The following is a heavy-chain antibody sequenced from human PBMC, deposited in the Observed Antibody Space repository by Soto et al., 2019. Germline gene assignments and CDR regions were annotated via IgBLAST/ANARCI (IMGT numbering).Heavy chain of an antibody. J-gene: IGHJ6*02. CDR2: ISVSGNT. D-gene: IGHD3-10*01. CDR3: AQDPGIDPLMDV. Sequence: EVQLLASGGGLVQPGGSLRLSCAASGFTLTNFDMNWVRQAPGKGLEWVSTISVSGNTFYADSVKGRFTISRDKSKNTLYLQMDSLGAEDTARYYCAQDPGIDPLMDVWGPGTPVTVSS. CDR1: GFTLTNFD. V-gene: IGHV3-23*01.